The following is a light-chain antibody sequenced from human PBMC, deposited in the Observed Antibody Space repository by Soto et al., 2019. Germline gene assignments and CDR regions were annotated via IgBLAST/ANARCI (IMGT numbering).Light chain of an antibody. CDR3: QQRSNWPPAWT. Sequence: IVLTQSPATLSLSPGERATLSCRASQSVSSYLAWYQQKPGQAPRLLIYDASNRTTGIPARFSGSVSGTDFTLTISSLEPEDFAVYYCQQRSNWPPAWTFGQGTKVEIK. V-gene: IGKV3-11*01. CDR1: QSVSSY. J-gene: IGKJ1*01. CDR2: DAS.